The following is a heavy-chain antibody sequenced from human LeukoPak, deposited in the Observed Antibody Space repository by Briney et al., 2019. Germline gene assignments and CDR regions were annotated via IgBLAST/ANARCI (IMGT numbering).Heavy chain of an antibody. V-gene: IGHV3-21*01. D-gene: IGHD5-12*01. CDR3: VRGDIVATPVYFDY. CDR2: ISSSSSYI. J-gene: IGHJ4*02. Sequence: PGGSLRLSCAASGFTFSSYSMNWVRQAPGKGLEWVSSISSSSSYIYYADSVKGRFTISRDNAKNSLYLQMNSLRAEDTAVYYCVRGDIVATPVYFDYWGQGTLVTVSS. CDR1: GFTFSSYS.